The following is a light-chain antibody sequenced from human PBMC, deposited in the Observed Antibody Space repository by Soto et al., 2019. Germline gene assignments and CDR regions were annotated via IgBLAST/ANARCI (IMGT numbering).Light chain of an antibody. CDR2: GAS. CDR1: QSVSSN. CDR3: KQYNNWPRT. Sequence: EIVMTQSPATLSVSPGERATLSCRASQSVSSNLAWYQQNPGQAHRLLIYGASTRATGIPARFSGSGSGTEFTLTISSLQSEDFGVYYCKQYNNWPRTFGQGTKVDIK. V-gene: IGKV3-15*01. J-gene: IGKJ1*01.